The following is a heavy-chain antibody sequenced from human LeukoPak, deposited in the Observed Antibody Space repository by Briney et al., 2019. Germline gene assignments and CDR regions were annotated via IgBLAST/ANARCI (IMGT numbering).Heavy chain of an antibody. V-gene: IGHV5-51*01. CDR1: GYSFTSYW. CDR3: ARRGLGGHWPGGSSGSHVGDYFDY. Sequence: GESLKISCKGSGYSFTSYWIGWVRQMPGKGLEWMGIIYPGDSDTRYSPSFQGQVTISADKSISTAYLQWSSLKASDTAMYYCARRGLGGHWPGGSSGSHVGDYFDYWGQGTLVTVSS. J-gene: IGHJ4*02. D-gene: IGHD3-10*01. CDR2: IYPGDSDT.